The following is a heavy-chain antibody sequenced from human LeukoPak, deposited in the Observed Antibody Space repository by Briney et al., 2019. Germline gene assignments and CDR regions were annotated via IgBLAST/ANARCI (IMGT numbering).Heavy chain of an antibody. CDR2: ISWNSGSI. Sequence: GRSLRLSCAASGFTFDDYAMHWVRQAPGKGLEWVSGISWNSGSIGYADSVKGRFTISRDNAKNSLYLQMNSLRAEDMALYYCAKDWNYDILTVGAFDIWGQGTMVTVSS. D-gene: IGHD3-9*01. CDR3: AKDWNYDILTVGAFDI. J-gene: IGHJ3*02. V-gene: IGHV3-9*03. CDR1: GFTFDDYA.